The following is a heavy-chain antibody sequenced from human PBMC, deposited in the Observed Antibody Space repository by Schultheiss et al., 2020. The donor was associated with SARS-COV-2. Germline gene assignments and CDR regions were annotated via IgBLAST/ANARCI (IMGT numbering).Heavy chain of an antibody. V-gene: IGHV2-70*01. Sequence: SGPTLVKPTQTLTLTCTFSGFSLSTSGMCVSWIRQPPGKALEWLALIDWDDDKYYSTSLKTRLTISKDTSKNQVVLTMTNTDPVDTATYYCARVQRVEAGYYYGMDVWGQGTTVTVSS. CDR2: IDWDDDK. D-gene: IGHD6-6*01. CDR3: ARVQRVEAGYYYGMDV. CDR1: GFSLSTSGMC. J-gene: IGHJ6*02.